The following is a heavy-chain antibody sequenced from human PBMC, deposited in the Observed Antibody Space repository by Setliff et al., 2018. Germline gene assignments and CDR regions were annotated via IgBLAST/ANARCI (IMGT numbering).Heavy chain of an antibody. CDR3: AREWGLGYCSSTSCRYYYYGMDV. D-gene: IGHD2-2*01. J-gene: IGHJ6*01. CDR2: INHSGST. CDR1: GGSFSGYY. V-gene: IGHV4-34*01. Sequence: SETLSLTCAVYGGSFSGYYWSWIRQPPGNGLEWIGEINHSGSTNYNPSLKSRVTISVDTSKNHFSLKLSSVTAADPAMYHCAREWGLGYCSSTSCRYYYYGMDVWGQGTTVTVSS.